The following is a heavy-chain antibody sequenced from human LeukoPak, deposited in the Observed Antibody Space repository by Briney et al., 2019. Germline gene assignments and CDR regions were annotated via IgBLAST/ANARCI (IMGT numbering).Heavy chain of an antibody. CDR1: GGSFSGYY. Sequence: PPETLSLTCAVYGGSFSGYYWSWIRQPPGKGLEWIGEINHSGSTNYNPSLKSRVTISVDTSKNQFSLKLSSVTAADTAVYCCASSGWYLGVTWGQGTLVTVSS. D-gene: IGHD6-19*01. CDR3: ASSGWYLGVT. V-gene: IGHV4-34*01. CDR2: INHSGST. J-gene: IGHJ4*02.